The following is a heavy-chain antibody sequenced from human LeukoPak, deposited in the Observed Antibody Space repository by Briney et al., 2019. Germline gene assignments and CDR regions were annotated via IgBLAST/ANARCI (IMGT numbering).Heavy chain of an antibody. J-gene: IGHJ4*02. CDR1: GGSISSYY. CDR2: ICYSGST. Sequence: SETLSLTCTVSGGSISSYYWSWIRQPPGKGLEWIGYICYSGSTNYNPSLKSRVTISVDTSKNQFSLKLSSVTAADTAVYYCARGYGDLDFDYWGQGTLVTVSS. CDR3: ARGYGDLDFDY. D-gene: IGHD4-17*01. V-gene: IGHV4-59*01.